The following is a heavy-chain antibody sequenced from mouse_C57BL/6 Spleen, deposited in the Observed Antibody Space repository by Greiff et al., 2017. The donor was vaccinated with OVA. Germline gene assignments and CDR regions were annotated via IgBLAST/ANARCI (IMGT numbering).Heavy chain of an antibody. CDR1: GFTFSSYA. CDR3: ARDGDGYPFAY. V-gene: IGHV5-4*01. D-gene: IGHD2-3*01. CDR2: ISDGGSYT. J-gene: IGHJ3*01. Sequence: EVKLMESGGGLVKPGGSLTLSCAASGFTFSSYAMSWVRQTPEKRLEWVATISDGGSYTYYPDNVTGRFTISRDNAKNNLYLQMSHLKSEDTAMYYCARDGDGYPFAYWGQGTLVTVSA.